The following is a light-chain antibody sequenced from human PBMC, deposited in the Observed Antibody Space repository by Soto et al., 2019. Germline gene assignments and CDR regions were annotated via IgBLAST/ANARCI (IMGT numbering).Light chain of an antibody. Sequence: EILMTQSPATLSVSPGERATLSCRASQSVSSYLGWYQQKPGQAPRLLIYGASTRDTGIPARFSGSGSGTEFTLTISSLQSEDFAVYYCQQYNNWPRTFGHGTKVEIK. J-gene: IGKJ1*01. V-gene: IGKV3-15*01. CDR3: QQYNNWPRT. CDR1: QSVSSY. CDR2: GAS.